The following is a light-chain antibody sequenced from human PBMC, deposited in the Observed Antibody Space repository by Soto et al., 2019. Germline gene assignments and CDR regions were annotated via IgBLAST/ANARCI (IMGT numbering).Light chain of an antibody. CDR2: DAS. Sequence: EIVMTQSPATLSVSPGEIAALSCRASRSVGSYLAWYQQKPGQAPRLLIYDASNRATGIPARFSGSGSGTDFTLTISSLEPEDFAVYYCQQRSDWPWTFGQGTKVDVK. CDR1: RSVGSY. CDR3: QQRSDWPWT. V-gene: IGKV3-11*01. J-gene: IGKJ1*01.